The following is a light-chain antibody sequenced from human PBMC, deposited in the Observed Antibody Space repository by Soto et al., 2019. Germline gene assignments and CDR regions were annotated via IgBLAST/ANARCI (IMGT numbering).Light chain of an antibody. CDR2: GAS. J-gene: IGKJ1*01. CDR3: QQYNKWPRT. CDR1: QSVRRN. Sequence: EIVMTQSPATLSVSPGERATLSCRASQSVRRNLAWYQQKPGQPPRLLFYGASTRATDIPARFSGSGSGTEFTVTISSLQSEDFAVYYCQQYNKWPRTFGQGTKVEIK. V-gene: IGKV3-15*01.